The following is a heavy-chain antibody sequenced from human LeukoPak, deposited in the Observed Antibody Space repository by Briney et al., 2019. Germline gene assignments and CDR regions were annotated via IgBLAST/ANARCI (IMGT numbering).Heavy chain of an antibody. Sequence: PGGSLRLSCAASGFTFSSYSMNWVRQAPGKGLEWVSSISSSSSYIYYAGSVKGRFTISRDNAKNSLYLQMNSLRAEDTAVYYCAREGFEGCSSTSCYTGAFDIWGQGTMVTVSS. CDR1: GFTFSSYS. J-gene: IGHJ3*02. CDR2: ISSSSSYI. V-gene: IGHV3-21*01. D-gene: IGHD2-2*02. CDR3: AREGFEGCSSTSCYTGAFDI.